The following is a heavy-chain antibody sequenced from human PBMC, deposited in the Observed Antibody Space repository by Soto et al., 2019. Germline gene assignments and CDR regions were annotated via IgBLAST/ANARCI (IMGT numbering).Heavy chain of an antibody. CDR1: GYTFTSYA. V-gene: IGHV1-3*01. CDR3: ARDLGGWTDY. Sequence: GASVKVSWKASGYTFTSYAMQWVRQAPGQRLEWMGWINAGNGNTKYSQKLQGRVTITSDTSASTDYMELSSLRSEDTAVYYCARDLGGWTDYWGQGTLVTVSS. D-gene: IGHD6-19*01. J-gene: IGHJ4*02. CDR2: INAGNGNT.